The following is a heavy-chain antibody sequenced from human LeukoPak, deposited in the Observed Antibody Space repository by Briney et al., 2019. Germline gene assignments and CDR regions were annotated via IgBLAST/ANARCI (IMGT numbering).Heavy chain of an antibody. J-gene: IGHJ6*04. CDR1: GFTFSSYE. CDR2: ISSSGSTI. V-gene: IGHV3-48*03. Sequence: GGSLRLSCAASGFTFSSYEMNWVRQAPGKGLEWVSYISSSGSTIYYADSVKGRFTISRDNAKNSLYLQMNSLRAEDMAVYYCAELGISMIGGVWGKGTTVTISS. CDR3: AELGISMIGGV. D-gene: IGHD3-10*02.